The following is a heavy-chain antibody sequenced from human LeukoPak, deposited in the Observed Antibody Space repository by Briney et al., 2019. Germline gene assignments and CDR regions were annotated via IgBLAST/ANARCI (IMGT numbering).Heavy chain of an antibody. CDR2: ISYDGNNK. CDR1: GFTFNCCG. V-gene: IGHV3-30*03. D-gene: IGHD3-10*01. J-gene: IGHJ4*02. CDR3: AIRGSPMVRNY. Sequence: PGRSLRLSCAASGFTFNCCGMHWVRQAPGKGLEWVAVISYDGNNKYYADSVKGRFTISRDNSKNTLYLQMNSLRAEDTAVYYCAIRGSPMVRNYWGQGTLVTVSS.